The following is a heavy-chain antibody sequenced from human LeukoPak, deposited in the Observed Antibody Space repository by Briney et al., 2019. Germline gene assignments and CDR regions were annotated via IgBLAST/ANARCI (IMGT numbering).Heavy chain of an antibody. Sequence: SETLSPTCTLSGGSISSSSYYWGWIRQPPGKRPEWIGSIYYSGSTYYNPSLKSRVTISVDTSKNQFSLKLSSVTAADTAVYYCARHLRFLEWLSYYYYYGMDVWGQGTTVTVSS. V-gene: IGHV4-39*01. J-gene: IGHJ6*02. CDR3: ARHLRFLEWLSYYYYYGMDV. CDR1: GGSISSSSYY. CDR2: IYYSGST. D-gene: IGHD3-3*01.